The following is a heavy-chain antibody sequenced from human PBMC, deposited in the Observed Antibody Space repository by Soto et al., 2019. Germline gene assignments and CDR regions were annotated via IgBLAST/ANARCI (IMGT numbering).Heavy chain of an antibody. D-gene: IGHD1-7*01. CDR3: VRRAITATTKWGAFDI. CDR2: ISYSVDKT. V-gene: IGHV3-23*01. Sequence: PGGSLRLSCAASDFTFSNYVMNWVRQASGKGLEWVATISYSVDKTHYADSVRGRFTISRDNSKNTLSLQMNSLRAEDAAVYYCVRRAITATTKWGAFDIWGQGTMVTVSS. CDR1: DFTFSNYV. J-gene: IGHJ3*02.